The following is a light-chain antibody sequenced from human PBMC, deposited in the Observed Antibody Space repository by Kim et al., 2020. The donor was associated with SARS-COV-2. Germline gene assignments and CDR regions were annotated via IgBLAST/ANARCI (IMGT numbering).Light chain of an antibody. CDR3: QQLNSYPRT. V-gene: IGKV1-9*01. CDR2: AAS. Sequence: DIQLTQSPSFLSASVRDRVTITCRASQDISNYFAWYQQKPGKAPKLLIYAASTLQSGVPSRFSGSGSGTEFTLTISSLQPEDFATYYCQQLNSYPRTFGQGTNLEI. J-gene: IGKJ2*02. CDR1: QDISNY.